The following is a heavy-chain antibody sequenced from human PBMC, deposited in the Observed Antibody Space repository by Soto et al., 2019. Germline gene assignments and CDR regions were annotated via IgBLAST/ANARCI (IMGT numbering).Heavy chain of an antibody. J-gene: IGHJ4*02. CDR2: ISGSGFST. CDR1: GFTFSSYA. D-gene: IGHD4-4*01. CDR3: ARYPGNYPSAYLVY. Sequence: EVQLLESGGGLVQPGGSLRLSCAASGFTFSSYAMSWVRQAPGKGLEWVSAISGSGFSTYYADSVKGRFTVSRDTSKNTLFLQMDSPRAEDTAVYYCARYPGNYPSAYLVYGGQGTGVTVTS. V-gene: IGHV3-23*01.